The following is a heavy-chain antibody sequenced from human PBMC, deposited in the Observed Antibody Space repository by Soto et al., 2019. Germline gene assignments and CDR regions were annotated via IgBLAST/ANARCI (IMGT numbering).Heavy chain of an antibody. CDR1: GGSISSNY. CDR2: IYYSGST. V-gene: IGHV4-59*01. J-gene: IGHJ5*02. D-gene: IGHD4-17*01. CDR3: ARSSVTHTTNWFDP. Sequence: PSETLSLTCTVSGGSISSNYWSWIRQPPGKGLEWIGYIYYSGSTNYNPSLKSRVTISVDTSKNQFSLNMSSVTAADTAVYYCARSSVTHTTNWFDPWGQGTLVTVSS.